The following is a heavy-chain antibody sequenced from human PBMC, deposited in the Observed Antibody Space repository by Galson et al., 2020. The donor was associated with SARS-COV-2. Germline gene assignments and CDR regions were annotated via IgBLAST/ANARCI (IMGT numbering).Heavy chain of an antibody. CDR3: AKVYCSSTSCSQLDYYYYYGMDV. V-gene: IGHV3-30*18. J-gene: IGHJ6*02. D-gene: IGHD2-2*01. Sequence: TGGSLRLSCAASGFTFSSYGMHWVRQAPGKGLEWVAVISYDGSNKYYADSVKGRFTISRDNSKNTLYLQMNSLRAEDTAVYYCAKVYCSSTSCSQLDYYYYYGMDVWGQGTTGTVSS. CDR1: GFTFSSYG. CDR2: ISYDGSNK.